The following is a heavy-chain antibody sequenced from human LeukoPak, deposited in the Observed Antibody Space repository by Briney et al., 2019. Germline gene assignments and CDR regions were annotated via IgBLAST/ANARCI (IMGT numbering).Heavy chain of an antibody. CDR3: ARDGRSNTPYSYYDFWSGSNDAFDI. CDR2: INPNSGGT. Sequence: GASVKVSCKASGYTFTGYYMHWVRQAPGQGLEWMGWINPNSGGTNYAQKFQGRVTMTRDTSISTAYMELSRLRSDDTAVYYCARDGRSNTPYSYYDFWSGSNDAFDIWGQGTMVTVSS. J-gene: IGHJ3*02. CDR1: GYTFTGYY. D-gene: IGHD3-3*01. V-gene: IGHV1-2*02.